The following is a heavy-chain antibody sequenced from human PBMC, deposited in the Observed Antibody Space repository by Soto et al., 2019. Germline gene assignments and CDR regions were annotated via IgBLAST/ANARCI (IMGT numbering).Heavy chain of an antibody. D-gene: IGHD3-16*01. Sequence: SQTLSLTCAISGDSVSGNSAAWNWIRQSPSRGLEWLGRTYYRSRWYNDYAVSVKSRITVTPDTSKNQFSLHLNSVTPEDTAVYYCARELPYYVSSDSYLDYWGQGALVTVSS. J-gene: IGHJ4*02. CDR3: ARELPYYVSSDSYLDY. CDR2: TYYRSRWYN. V-gene: IGHV6-1*01. CDR1: GDSVSGNSAA.